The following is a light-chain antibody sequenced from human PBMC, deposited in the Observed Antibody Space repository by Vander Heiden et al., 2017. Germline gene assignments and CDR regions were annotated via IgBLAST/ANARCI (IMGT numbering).Light chain of an antibody. CDR2: AAT. Sequence: DVQMTQSPSSLSASVGNRVTITCRASQSISSNVNWYQQKPGKAPKLLLYAATSLQRGVPSRFSGSASVTDFTLTISLLQAEYFATYYCQHSNNTPPFTFGPGTKVDIK. J-gene: IGKJ3*01. CDR3: QHSNNTPPFT. V-gene: IGKV1-39*01. CDR1: QSISSN.